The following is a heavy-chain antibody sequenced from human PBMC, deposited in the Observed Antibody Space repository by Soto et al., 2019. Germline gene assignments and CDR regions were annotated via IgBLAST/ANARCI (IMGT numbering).Heavy chain of an antibody. CDR3: ASVTFGGVVLAH. CDR2: VYFNGNT. D-gene: IGHD3-16*01. Sequence: SETLSLTCTVSAASFSKYYWSWIRQPQGKGLEWIGYVYFNGNTNYNPSLKRRVSISIDTSKNQISLNLISVTAADTAVYYCASVTFGGVVLAHWGQGTLVTVSS. J-gene: IGHJ4*02. V-gene: IGHV4-59*01. CDR1: AASFSKYY.